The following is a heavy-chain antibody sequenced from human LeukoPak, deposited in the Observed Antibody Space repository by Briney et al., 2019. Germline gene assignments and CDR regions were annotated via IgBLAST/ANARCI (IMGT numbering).Heavy chain of an antibody. Sequence: PGGSLRLSCAASGFTFSSYWMSWVRQAPGKGLEWVANIDQDGSEKYYVDSVKGRITISRDNAKKSLYLQMNSLRAEDTAVYYCAKFPKRGTMIVVVISYFDYWGQGTLVTVSS. CDR3: AKFPKRGTMIVVVISYFDY. V-gene: IGHV3-7*03. D-gene: IGHD3-22*01. CDR2: IDQDGSEK. J-gene: IGHJ4*02. CDR1: GFTFSSYW.